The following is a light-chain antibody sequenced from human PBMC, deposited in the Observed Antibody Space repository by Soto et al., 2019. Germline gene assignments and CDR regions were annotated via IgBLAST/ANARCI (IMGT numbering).Light chain of an antibody. CDR3: AAWDDSLNGYV. Sequence: QSVLTQPPSASGTPGQRVTISCSGSSSNIGSNTVNWYQQLPGTAPKLLIYSNNQRPSGVPDRFSGSKSGTSASLAISGLQSEDGADYYCAAWDDSLNGYVFGTGTK. V-gene: IGLV1-44*01. CDR1: SSNIGSNT. J-gene: IGLJ1*01. CDR2: SNN.